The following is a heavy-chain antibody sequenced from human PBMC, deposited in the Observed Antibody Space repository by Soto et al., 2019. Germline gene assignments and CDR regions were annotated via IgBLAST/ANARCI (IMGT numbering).Heavy chain of an antibody. J-gene: IGHJ5*02. CDR1: GDSIGSVKYH. CDR3: ARRPVRGGNSGVGFDP. V-gene: IGHV4-39*01. D-gene: IGHD2-15*01. Sequence: QVRLQESGPGLVKPSETLSLTCTVSGDSIGSVKYHWGWIRQSPVKGLEWIGSMYSTGSTQYNPSLKSRVTMSVDTSTSQFALKLRSVTAADTAIYYCARRPVRGGNSGVGFDPWGQGTLVTVSS. CDR2: MYSTGST.